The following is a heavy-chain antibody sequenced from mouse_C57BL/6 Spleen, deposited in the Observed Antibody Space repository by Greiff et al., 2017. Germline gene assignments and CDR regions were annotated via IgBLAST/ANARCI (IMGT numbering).Heavy chain of an antibody. Sequence: EVQLQQSEPELVKPGASVKMSCKASGYTFTDYNMHWVKQSHGKSLEWIGYINPNNGGTSYNQKFKGKATLTVNKSSSTAYMELRSLTSEDSAVYYCASRSNYVGYYAMDYWGHGTSVTVSS. V-gene: IGHV1-22*01. CDR3: ASRSNYVGYYAMDY. CDR1: GYTFTDYN. D-gene: IGHD2-5*01. CDR2: INPNNGGT. J-gene: IGHJ4*01.